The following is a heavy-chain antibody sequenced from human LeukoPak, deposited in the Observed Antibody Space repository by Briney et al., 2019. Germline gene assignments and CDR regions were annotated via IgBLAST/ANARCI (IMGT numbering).Heavy chain of an antibody. Sequence: GGSLRLSCAASGSTFSSYGMHWVRQAPGKGLEWVAVIWYDGSNKYYADSVKGRFTISRDNSKNTLYLQMNSLRAEDTAVYYCASSGYSSGQNFDYWGQGTLVTVSS. CDR3: ASSGYSSGQNFDY. V-gene: IGHV3-33*01. J-gene: IGHJ4*02. CDR1: GSTFSSYG. D-gene: IGHD6-19*01. CDR2: IWYDGSNK.